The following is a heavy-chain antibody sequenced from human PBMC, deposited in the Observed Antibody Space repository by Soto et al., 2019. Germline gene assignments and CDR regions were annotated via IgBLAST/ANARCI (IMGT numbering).Heavy chain of an antibody. D-gene: IGHD3-10*01. V-gene: IGHV3-7*05. J-gene: IGHJ4*02. CDR3: ARALVRGVITYYFDY. Sequence: GGSLRLSCAASGFTFSSYWMSWVRQAPGKGLEWVANIKQDGSEEYYVDSVKGRFTISRDNAKNSLYLQMNSLRAEDTAVYYCARALVRGVITYYFDYWGQGTLVTVAS. CDR1: GFTFSSYW. CDR2: IKQDGSEE.